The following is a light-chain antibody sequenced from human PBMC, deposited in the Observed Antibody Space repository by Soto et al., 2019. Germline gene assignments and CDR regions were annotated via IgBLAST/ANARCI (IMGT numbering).Light chain of an antibody. J-gene: IGLJ1*01. CDR2: STS. Sequence: QSVLTQPPSASGTPGQIVAISCSGSSSNIGSNTVTWYQQLPGTAPKLLIYSTSQRSSGVPGRFSGSKSGASAFLSISGLQSEDEADYYCAAWDDRLDVDVFGTGTKLTVL. CDR1: SSNIGSNT. V-gene: IGLV1-44*01. CDR3: AAWDDRLDVDV.